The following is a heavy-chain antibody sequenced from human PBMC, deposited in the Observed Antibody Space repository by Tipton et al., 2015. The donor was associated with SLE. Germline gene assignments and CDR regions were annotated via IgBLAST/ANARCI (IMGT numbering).Heavy chain of an antibody. J-gene: IGHJ6*03. V-gene: IGHV4-59*08. CDR3: ARGSARGCYYMDV. D-gene: IGHD6-6*01. CDR1: GGSINSYY. CDR2: IFYSGST. Sequence: TLSLTCTVSGGSINSYYWSWIRQPPGKGLEWIGYIFYSGSTNYSPSLKSRVTISVDTSKNQFSLRLSSVTAADTAVYFCARGSARGCYYMDVWGKGTTVTVSS.